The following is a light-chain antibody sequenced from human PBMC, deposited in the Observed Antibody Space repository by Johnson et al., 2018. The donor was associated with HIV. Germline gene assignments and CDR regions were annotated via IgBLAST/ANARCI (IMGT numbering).Light chain of an antibody. Sequence: HSVLSQPPSVSATPGQKVTISCSGSTSNIGNNYVSWYQQFPGAAPKLLIYDDNKRPSRIPDRFSGSKSGTSATLGLTGLQTGDEADFYCGAWDSSLSAYVFRAGTKVTLL. CDR1: TSNIGNNY. CDR3: GAWDSSLSAYV. J-gene: IGLJ1*01. V-gene: IGLV1-51*01. CDR2: DDN.